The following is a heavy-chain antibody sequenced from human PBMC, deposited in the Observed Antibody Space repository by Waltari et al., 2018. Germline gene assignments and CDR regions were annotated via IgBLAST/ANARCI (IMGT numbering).Heavy chain of an antibody. CDR3: ASTTSRYNWNYVAFDI. J-gene: IGHJ3*02. CDR2: IYTSGST. CDR1: GGSISSYY. D-gene: IGHD1-7*01. V-gene: IGHV4-4*09. Sequence: QVQLQESGPGLVKPSETLSLTCTVSGGSISSYYWSWIRQPPGKGLEWIGYIYTSGSTNYNPSLKSRVTISVDTSKNQCSLKLSSVTAADTAVYYCASTTSRYNWNYVAFDIWGQGTMVTVSS.